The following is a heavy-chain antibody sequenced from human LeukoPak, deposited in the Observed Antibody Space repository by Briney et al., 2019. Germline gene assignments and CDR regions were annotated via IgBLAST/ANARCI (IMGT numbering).Heavy chain of an antibody. CDR2: ISYDVSYK. D-gene: IGHD3-22*01. J-gene: IGHJ3*02. Sequence: PGGSLRLSCAASGFTFSGYGMHWVRQAPGKGLEWVAVISYDVSYKYYADSVKGRFTISRDNSKNTLYLQMNSLRAEDTAVYYCARGYYDSSGFLVAFDIWGQGTMVTVSS. CDR1: GFTFSGYG. CDR3: ARGYYDSSGFLVAFDI. V-gene: IGHV3-30*03.